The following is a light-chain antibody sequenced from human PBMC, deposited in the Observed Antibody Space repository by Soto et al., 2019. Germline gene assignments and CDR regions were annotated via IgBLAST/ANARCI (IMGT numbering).Light chain of an antibody. CDR3: QQSYRTPIT. Sequence: DIQMTQSPSSLSASVGDRVTITCRASQSISSYLNWYQQKPRKAPKLLIYAASSLQSGVPSRFSGSGSRPDVTLPISSLQPEDFATYYCQQSYRTPITFGQGTRLEIK. CDR1: QSISSY. V-gene: IGKV1-39*01. J-gene: IGKJ5*01. CDR2: AAS.